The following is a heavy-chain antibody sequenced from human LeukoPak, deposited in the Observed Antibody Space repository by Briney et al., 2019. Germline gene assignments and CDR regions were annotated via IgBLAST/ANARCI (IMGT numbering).Heavy chain of an antibody. CDR1: GYTFTGYY. V-gene: IGHV1-69*13. D-gene: IGHD5-18*01. CDR2: IIPIFGTA. CDR3: ATKWIQLSFTGANYYYYMDV. Sequence: GASVKVSCKASGYTFTGYYMHWVRQAPGQGLEWMGGIIPIFGTANYAQKFQGRVTITADESTSTAYMELSSLRSEDTAVYYCATKWIQLSFTGANYYYYMDVWGKGTTVTISS. J-gene: IGHJ6*03.